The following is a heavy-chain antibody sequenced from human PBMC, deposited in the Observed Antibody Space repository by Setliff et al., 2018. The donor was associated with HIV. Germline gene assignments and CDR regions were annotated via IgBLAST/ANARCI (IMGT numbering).Heavy chain of an antibody. CDR3: ARARRDSYDRGRRNHYYIDV. Sequence: ASVKVSCKASGYTFSSYDINWVRQATGQGLEWMGWMNPNSGNTGYAQKFQGRVNMTRDTSISTGYMELNNLKFEDTAVYYCARARRDSYDRGRRNHYYIDVWGKGTTVTVSS. D-gene: IGHD3-22*01. V-gene: IGHV1-8*02. CDR2: MNPNSGNT. J-gene: IGHJ6*03. CDR1: GYTFSSYD.